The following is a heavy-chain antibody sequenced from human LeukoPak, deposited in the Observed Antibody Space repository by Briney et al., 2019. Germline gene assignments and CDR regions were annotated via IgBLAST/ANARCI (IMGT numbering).Heavy chain of an antibody. Sequence: SVKVSCKASGGTFSSYAISWVRQAPGQGLEWMGGIIPIFGTANYAQKFQGRVTITADESTSTAYMELSSLRFEDTAVYYCARGGSRDGYNSDYWGRGTLVTVSS. CDR2: IIPIFGTA. J-gene: IGHJ4*02. CDR3: ARGGSRDGYNSDY. D-gene: IGHD5-24*01. CDR1: GGTFSSYA. V-gene: IGHV1-69*13.